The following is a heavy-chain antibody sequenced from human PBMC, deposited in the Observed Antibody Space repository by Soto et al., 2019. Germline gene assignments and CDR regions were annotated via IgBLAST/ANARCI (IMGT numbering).Heavy chain of an antibody. Sequence: PSETLSLTCTVSGGSISSYYWSWIRQPPGKGLEWIGYIYYSGSTNYNPSLKSRVTISVDTSKNQFSLKLSSVTAADTAVYYCARAYYGSGSHFDPWGQGTLVTVSS. CDR1: GGSISSYY. D-gene: IGHD3-10*01. CDR2: IYYSGST. CDR3: ARAYYGSGSHFDP. J-gene: IGHJ5*02. V-gene: IGHV4-59*01.